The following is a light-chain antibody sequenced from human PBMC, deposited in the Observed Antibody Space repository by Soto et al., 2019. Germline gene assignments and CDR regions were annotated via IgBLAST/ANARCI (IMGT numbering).Light chain of an antibody. J-gene: IGKJ1*01. CDR1: QSVSSTY. Sequence: EIVLTQSPGTLSLSPGERATLSCRASQSVSSTYLAWYQQKPGQAPRLLIYGASSRATGIPDRFSGSGSGTDFTLTIRRLEPEDFAVSYCQQYGSSTRTFGQGTKVEIK. CDR3: QQYGSSTRT. CDR2: GAS. V-gene: IGKV3-20*01.